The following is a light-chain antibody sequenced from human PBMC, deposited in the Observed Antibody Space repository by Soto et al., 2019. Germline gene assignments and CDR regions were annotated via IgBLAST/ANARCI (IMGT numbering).Light chain of an antibody. CDR2: GAS. V-gene: IGKV3-20*01. CDR1: QSVSSSY. CDR3: QQYCSSLIT. J-gene: IGKJ5*01. Sequence: EIVLTQSPGTLSLSPGERATLSCRASQSVSSSYLAWYQQKPGQAPRLLIYGASSRATGIPDRFSGSGSGTGFTITISRLETEDFAVDYCQQYCSSLITFGQGTRLEIK.